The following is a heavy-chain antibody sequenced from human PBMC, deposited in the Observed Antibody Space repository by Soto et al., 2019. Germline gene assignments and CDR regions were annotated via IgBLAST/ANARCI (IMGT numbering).Heavy chain of an antibody. V-gene: IGHV3-9*01. J-gene: IGHJ5*02. CDR2: ISWNRGSI. CDR1: GFTFDDYA. Sequence: GGSLRLSCAAAGFTFDDYAIHWVRQATGKGLEWVPGISWNRGSIGNAVPVKGRFPRSRGNAKNSLYLQKNRLRPEDTAWYSGAKDTGPLVKGSGFDPWGQGTLVTVSS. D-gene: IGHD6-13*01. CDR3: AKDTGPLVKGSGFDP.